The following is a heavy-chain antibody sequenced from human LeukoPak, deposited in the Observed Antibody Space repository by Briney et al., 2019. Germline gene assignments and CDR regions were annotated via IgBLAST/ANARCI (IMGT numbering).Heavy chain of an antibody. CDR3: ARDIKGGSGANGGY. Sequence: GGSLRLSCAASGFTFDDYGMSWVRQAPGKGLEWVSGINWNSGSTHYAESVKGRFTISRDNAKNSLFLQMNSLRAEDTALYYCARDIKGGSGANGGYWGRGTLVTVSS. CDR2: INWNSGST. V-gene: IGHV3-20*04. D-gene: IGHD6-19*01. J-gene: IGHJ4*02. CDR1: GFTFDDYG.